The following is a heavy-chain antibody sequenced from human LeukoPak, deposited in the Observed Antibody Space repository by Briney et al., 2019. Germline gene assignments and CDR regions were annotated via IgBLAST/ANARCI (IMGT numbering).Heavy chain of an antibody. J-gene: IGHJ4*02. CDR3: ARGDSSGRSDY. D-gene: IGHD6-19*01. CDR1: GGSISSGSYY. V-gene: IGHV4-61*02. CDR2: IYTSGST. Sequence: SQTLSLTCTVSGGSISSGSYYWSWIRQPAGKGLEWIGRIYTSGSTNYNPSLKSRVTISVDTSKNQFSLKLSSVTAADTAVYYCARGDSSGRSDYWGQGTLVTVSS.